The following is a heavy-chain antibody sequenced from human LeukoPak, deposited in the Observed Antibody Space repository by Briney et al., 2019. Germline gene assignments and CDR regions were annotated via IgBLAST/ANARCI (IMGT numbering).Heavy chain of an antibody. CDR2: INWNGGST. D-gene: IGHD5-12*01. CDR1: GFTFDDYG. V-gene: IGHV3-20*04. J-gene: IGHJ4*02. Sequence: RPGGSLRLSCAASGFTFDDYGMSWVRQAPGKGLEWVFGINWNGGSTGYADSVKGRFTISRDNSKNTLYLQMNSLRAEDTAVYYCAKDIPRLRLRGLFDYWGQGTLVTVSS. CDR3: AKDIPRLRLRGLFDY.